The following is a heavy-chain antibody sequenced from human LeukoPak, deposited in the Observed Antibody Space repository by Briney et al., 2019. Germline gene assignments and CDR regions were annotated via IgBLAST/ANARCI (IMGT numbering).Heavy chain of an antibody. Sequence: GASVKVSCKAAGYTFTHYGISWVRQAPGQGLEWMGWISAYNGNTNYAQNFQGRVTMTTDTSTSTAYMELRSLRSDDTAIYYCARDYRSSGYPDLDYWGQGSLVTVSS. CDR3: ARDYRSSGYPDLDY. CDR1: GYTFTHYG. D-gene: IGHD3-22*01. J-gene: IGHJ4*02. V-gene: IGHV1-18*01. CDR2: ISAYNGNT.